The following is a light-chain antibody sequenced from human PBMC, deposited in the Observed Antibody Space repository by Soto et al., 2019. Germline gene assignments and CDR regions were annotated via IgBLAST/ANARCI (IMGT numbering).Light chain of an antibody. CDR2: AAS. J-gene: IGKJ1*01. Sequence: DIQMTQSPSSLSASVGDRVTITCRASQSISSYLNWYQQKPGKAPKLLIYAASSLQSGVPSRFSGSGSGTDFTLTNSSLQPEDFATYYCQQSYSTSWTFGQGTKV. CDR1: QSISSY. V-gene: IGKV1-39*01. CDR3: QQSYSTSWT.